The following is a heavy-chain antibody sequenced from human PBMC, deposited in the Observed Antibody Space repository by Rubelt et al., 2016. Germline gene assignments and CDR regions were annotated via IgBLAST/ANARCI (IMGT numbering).Heavy chain of an antibody. CDR1: YA. Sequence: YAMSWVRQAPGKGLECVSGISGGGGTTYYADSVKGRFTISRDNSKNTLYLQMNSQRDEDTAVYYCAKATVTTTNFDYWGQGTLVTVSS. V-gene: IGHV3-23*01. D-gene: IGHD4-17*01. CDR3: AKATVTTTNFDY. CDR2: ISGGGGTT. J-gene: IGHJ4*02.